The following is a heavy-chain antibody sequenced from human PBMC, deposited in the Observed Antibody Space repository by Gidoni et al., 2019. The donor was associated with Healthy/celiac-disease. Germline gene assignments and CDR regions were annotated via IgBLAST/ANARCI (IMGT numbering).Heavy chain of an antibody. CDR3: ARRPPLGATDRWFDP. Sequence: QVQLVQSGAEVQKPGSSVTVSCKASVGTFSSYAISWVRQAPGQGLEWMGGIIPIFGTANYAQKFQGRVTITADESTSTAYMELSSLRSEDTAVYYCARRPPLGATDRWFDPWGQGTLVTVSS. CDR2: IIPIFGTA. CDR1: VGTFSSYA. J-gene: IGHJ5*02. V-gene: IGHV1-69*01. D-gene: IGHD1-26*01.